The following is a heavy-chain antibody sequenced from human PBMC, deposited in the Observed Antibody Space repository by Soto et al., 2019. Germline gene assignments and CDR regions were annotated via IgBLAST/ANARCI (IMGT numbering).Heavy chain of an antibody. CDR3: AKTRDDILTGYWYYFDY. J-gene: IGHJ4*02. V-gene: IGHV3-23*01. D-gene: IGHD3-9*01. CDR1: GFTFSSYA. Sequence: PGGSQRLSCAASGFTFSSYAMSWVRQAPGKGLEWVSAISGSGGSTYYADSVKGRFTISRDNSKNTLYLQMNSLRAEDTAVYYCAKTRDDILTGYWYYFDYWGQGTLVTVSS. CDR2: ISGSGGST.